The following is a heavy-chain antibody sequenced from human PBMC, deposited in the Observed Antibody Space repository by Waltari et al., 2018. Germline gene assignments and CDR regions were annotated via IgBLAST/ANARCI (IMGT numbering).Heavy chain of an antibody. Sequence: QVQLVQSGAEVKKPGSSVKVSCKASGGTFSSYAISWVRQAPGQGLEWMGRRIPIFGTANYEQKFQGRVTITADKATSTANMELSSLRSEDTAVYYCARQLELRGYFDYWGQGTLVTVSS. CDR1: GGTFSSYA. J-gene: IGHJ4*02. CDR2: RIPIFGTA. CDR3: ARQLELRGYFDY. D-gene: IGHD1-7*01. V-gene: IGHV1-69*08.